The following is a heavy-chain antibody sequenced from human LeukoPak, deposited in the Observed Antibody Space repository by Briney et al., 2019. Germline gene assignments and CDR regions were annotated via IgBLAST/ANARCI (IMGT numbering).Heavy chain of an antibody. J-gene: IGHJ4*02. Sequence: SETLSLTCTVSGVSISSSTYYWGWMRQPPGKGLEWIGTIYSSGSTYFNSSLKSRVTISVDTSKNHFSLKLNSVTAADTAVYYCARDPYSGYGRFDYWGQGTLVTVSS. D-gene: IGHD5-12*01. CDR3: ARDPYSGYGRFDY. V-gene: IGHV4-39*07. CDR1: GVSISSSTYY. CDR2: IYSSGST.